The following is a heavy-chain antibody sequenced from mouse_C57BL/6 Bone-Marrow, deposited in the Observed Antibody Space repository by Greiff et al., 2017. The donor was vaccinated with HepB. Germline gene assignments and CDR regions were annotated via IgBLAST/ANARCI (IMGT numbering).Heavy chain of an antibody. CDR2: ISNGGGST. V-gene: IGHV5-12*01. CDR1: GFTFSDYY. D-gene: IGHD2-3*01. Sequence: EVQRVESGGGLVQPGGSLKLSCAASGFTFSDYYMYWVRRTPEKRLEWVAYISNGGGSTYYPDTVKGRFTISRDNAKNTLYLQMSRLKSEDTAMYYCARQDGYYEAWFAYWGQGTLVTVSA. J-gene: IGHJ3*01. CDR3: ARQDGYYEAWFAY.